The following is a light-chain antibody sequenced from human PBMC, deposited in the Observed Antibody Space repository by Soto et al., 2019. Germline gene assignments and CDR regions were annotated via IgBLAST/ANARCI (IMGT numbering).Light chain of an antibody. V-gene: IGLV2-14*01. CDR1: SSDVGGYNH. J-gene: IGLJ7*01. CDR3: SSYASSSSYV. Sequence: QSVLTQPACVSGSPGQSITISCTGTSSDVGGYNHVSWYQIHPGKAPKLIIYEVTSRPSGVSYRFSGSKSGNSASLTISGLQAEDEADYYCSSYASSSSYVFGGGTQLTVL. CDR2: EVT.